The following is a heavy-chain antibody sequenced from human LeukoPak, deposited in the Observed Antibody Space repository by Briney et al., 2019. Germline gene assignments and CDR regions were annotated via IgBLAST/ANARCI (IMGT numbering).Heavy chain of an antibody. J-gene: IGHJ4*02. V-gene: IGHV3-30*02. CDR1: GFTFSSYG. CDR2: IRYDGSNK. CDR3: AKVAGIAARPALDY. D-gene: IGHD6-6*01. Sequence: GGSLRLSCAASGFTFSSYGMHWVRQAPGKGLEWVAFIRYDGSNKYYADSVKGRFTISRDNSKNTLYLQMNSLRAEDTAVYYCAKVAGIAARPALDYWGQGTLVTVSS.